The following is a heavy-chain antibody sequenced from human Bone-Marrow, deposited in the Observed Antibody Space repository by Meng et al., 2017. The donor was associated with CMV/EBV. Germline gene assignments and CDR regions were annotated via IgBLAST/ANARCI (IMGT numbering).Heavy chain of an antibody. V-gene: IGHV4-38-2*02. D-gene: IGHD2-2*01. CDR2: IYHSGST. Sequence: ESLKISCTVSGYSISSGYYWGWIRQPPGKGLEWIGSIYHSGSTYYNPSLKSRVTISVDTSKNQFSLKLSSVTAADTAVYYCARGTIVVVPAAIGQSGYYYYYGMDVWGQGTTVTVSS. J-gene: IGHJ6*02. CDR3: ARGTIVVVPAAIGQSGYYYYYGMDV. CDR1: GYSISSGYY.